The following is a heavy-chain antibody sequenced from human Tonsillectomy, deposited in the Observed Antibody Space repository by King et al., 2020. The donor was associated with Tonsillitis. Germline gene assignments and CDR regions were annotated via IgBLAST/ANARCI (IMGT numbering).Heavy chain of an antibody. CDR1: GGSISSGGYY. Sequence: QLQESGPGLVKPSQTLSLTCTVSGGSISSGGYYWSWIRQHPEQGLEWIVYIYYSGSTYYNPSLKSRVTISVDTSKNHFSLNLSSVSAADTAVYYCERVHLSNSSWPFDCWGQGTQVTVSS. D-gene: IGHD6-13*01. CDR3: ERVHLSNSSWPFDC. J-gene: IGHJ4*02. CDR2: IYYSGST. V-gene: IGHV4-31*03.